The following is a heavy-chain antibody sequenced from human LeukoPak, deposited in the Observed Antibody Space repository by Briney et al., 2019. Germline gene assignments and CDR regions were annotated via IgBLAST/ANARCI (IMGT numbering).Heavy chain of an antibody. Sequence: PSETLSLTCAVYGGSFSGYYWSWIRQPPGKGLEWIGEINHSGSTNYNPSLKSRVTISVDTSKNQFSLKLSSATAADTAVYYCARMGRAAAAGPKFDYWGQGTLVTVSS. CDR2: INHSGST. D-gene: IGHD6-13*01. CDR3: ARMGRAAAAGPKFDY. CDR1: GGSFSGYY. J-gene: IGHJ4*02. V-gene: IGHV4-34*01.